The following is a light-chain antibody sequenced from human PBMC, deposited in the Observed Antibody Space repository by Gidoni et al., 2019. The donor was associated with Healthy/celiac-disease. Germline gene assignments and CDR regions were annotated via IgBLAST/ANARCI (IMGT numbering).Light chain of an antibody. CDR1: SSDVGSYNL. CDR3: CSYAGSSTWV. J-gene: IGLJ3*02. CDR2: EGS. Sequence: QSALSPPSSLSGSPGRSITISCTGTSSDVGSYNLVSGYQQHPGKAPKLMIYEGSKRPSGVSNRFSGSKSGNTASLTIAGLQAEDEADYYCCSYAGSSTWVFGGGTKLTVL. V-gene: IGLV2-23*01.